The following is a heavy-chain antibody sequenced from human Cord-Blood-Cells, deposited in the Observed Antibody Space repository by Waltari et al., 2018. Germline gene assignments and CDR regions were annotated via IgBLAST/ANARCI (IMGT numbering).Heavy chain of an antibody. D-gene: IGHD6-19*01. CDR1: GYTFTGYY. V-gene: IGHV1-2*04. J-gene: IGHJ3*02. Sequence: QLQLVQSGAKVKKPGASVYVSCKAAGYTFTGYYMHRVRQSAGQVLEWMGWINPNSGGTNYAQKFQGWFTMTRDTSISTAYMELSRLRSDDTAVYYCAGDEQWLDAFDIWGQGTMVTVSS. CDR3: AGDEQWLDAFDI. CDR2: INPNSGGT.